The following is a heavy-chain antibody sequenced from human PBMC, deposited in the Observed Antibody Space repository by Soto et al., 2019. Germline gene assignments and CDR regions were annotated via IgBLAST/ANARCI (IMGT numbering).Heavy chain of an antibody. CDR1: GFSLSTSGVS. V-gene: IGHV2-5*01. J-gene: IGHJ4*02. CDR2: IYWNDDK. D-gene: IGHD6-13*01. Sequence: SGPTLVNPTQTLTLTCTFSGFSLSTSGVSVGWIRQPPGKALEWLALIYWNDDKRYRPSLKRRRTITKDTSKNQVVLTVTNMDPADTATYYCAHRYSSSGPPTFDYWGQGALVTVSS. CDR3: AHRYSSSGPPTFDY.